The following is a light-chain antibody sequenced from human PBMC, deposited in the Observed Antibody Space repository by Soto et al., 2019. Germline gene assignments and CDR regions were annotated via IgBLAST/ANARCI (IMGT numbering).Light chain of an antibody. J-gene: IGKJ1*01. CDR3: QQSYSPPWT. V-gene: IGKV3-15*01. CDR2: GAS. CDR1: QSVSSN. Sequence: EIVMTQSPATLSVSPGERATLSCRASQSVSSNLAWYQQKPGQAPRLLIYGASTRATGIPARFSGSGSGTEFTLTISSLQSEDFATYYCQQSYSPPWTFGPGTKVEIK.